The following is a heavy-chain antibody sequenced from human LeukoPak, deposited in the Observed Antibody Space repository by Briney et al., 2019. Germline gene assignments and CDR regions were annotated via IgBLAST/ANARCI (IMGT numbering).Heavy chain of an antibody. J-gene: IGHJ4*02. Sequence: GGSLRLSCAASGFTFSSYWMSWVRQAPGKGLEWVANIKQDGSEKYYVDSVKGRFTISRDNAKNSLYLQMNSLRAEVTAVYYCARARDYGARYYFDYWGQGTLVTVSS. CDR2: IKQDGSEK. V-gene: IGHV3-7*01. CDR3: ARARDYGARYYFDY. CDR1: GFTFSSYW. D-gene: IGHD4/OR15-4a*01.